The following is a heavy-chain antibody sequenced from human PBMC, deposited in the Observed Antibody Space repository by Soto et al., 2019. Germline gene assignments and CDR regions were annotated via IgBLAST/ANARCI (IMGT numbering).Heavy chain of an antibody. CDR3: VREAVAGVLFDY. J-gene: IGHJ4*02. D-gene: IGHD6-19*01. Sequence: QVQLVESGGGVVQPGRSLRLSCAASGFTFSSYGMHWVRQAPGKGLEWVAVIWYDGSNKYYADSVKGRFTISRDNSKNTLYLQMNSLRAEDTAVYYCVREAVAGVLFDYWGQGTLVTVSS. CDR2: IWYDGSNK. V-gene: IGHV3-33*01. CDR1: GFTFSSYG.